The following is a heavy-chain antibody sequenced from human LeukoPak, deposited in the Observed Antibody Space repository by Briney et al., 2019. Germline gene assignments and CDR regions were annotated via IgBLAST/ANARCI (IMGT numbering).Heavy chain of an antibody. D-gene: IGHD3-16*01. CDR3: AKNLGPFDV. V-gene: IGHV3-23*03. CDR1: GFTFNDFA. J-gene: IGHJ3*01. Sequence: GGSLRLSCAASGFTFNDFAMTWVRQAPGKGLEWVSSIGDAGTYYADSVKGRFTISRDNSKNMLYLQLNSLRAGDTAMYYCAKNLGPFDVWGQGTTVIVSS. CDR2: IGDAGT.